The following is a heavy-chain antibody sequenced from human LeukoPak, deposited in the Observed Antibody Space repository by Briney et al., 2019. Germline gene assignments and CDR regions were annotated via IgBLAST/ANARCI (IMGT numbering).Heavy chain of an antibody. CDR2: ISSSSYI. CDR3: ARGWASSWSDY. D-gene: IGHD6-13*01. J-gene: IGHJ4*02. Sequence: GGSLRLSCAASGFTFSSYSMNWVRQAPGKGLEWVSSISSSSYIYYADSVKGRFTISRDNAKNSLYLQMNSLRAEDTAVYYCARGWASSWSDYWGQGTLVTVSS. V-gene: IGHV3-21*01. CDR1: GFTFSSYS.